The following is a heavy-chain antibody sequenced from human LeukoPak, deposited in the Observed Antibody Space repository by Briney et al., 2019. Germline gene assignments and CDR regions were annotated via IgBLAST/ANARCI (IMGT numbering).Heavy chain of an antibody. CDR2: ISWNSGSI. V-gene: IGHV3-9*01. J-gene: IGHJ5*02. D-gene: IGHD3-22*01. CDR1: GFTFDDYA. CDR3: AKGNYYNNWFDP. Sequence: PGGSLRLSCAASGFTFDDYAMPWVRQAPGKGLEWVSGISWNSGSIGYADSVKGRFTISRDNAKNSLYLQMNSLRAEDTALYYCAKGNYYNNWFDPWGQGTLVTVSS.